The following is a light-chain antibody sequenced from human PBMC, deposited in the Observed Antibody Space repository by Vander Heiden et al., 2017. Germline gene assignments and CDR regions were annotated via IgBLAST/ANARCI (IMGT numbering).Light chain of an antibody. V-gene: IGKV1-9*01. CDR3: QQSNSFPIYS. Sequence: DIRLTQSPSFLSASVGDRVTITCRASQDVSRYLAWYQQKPRKAPKLLIYSASTLQSGVPSRFSGSGSGTEFTLTISSLQPEDFATYYCQQSNSFPIYSFGPGSRVDFK. CDR1: QDVSRY. J-gene: IGKJ3*01. CDR2: SAS.